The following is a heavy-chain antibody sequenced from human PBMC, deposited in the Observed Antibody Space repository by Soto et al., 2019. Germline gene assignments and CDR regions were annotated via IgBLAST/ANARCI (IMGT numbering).Heavy chain of an antibody. CDR2: IIPILGIA. CDR1: GGTFSSYT. J-gene: IGHJ4*02. V-gene: IGHV1-69*08. D-gene: IGHD3-10*01. CDR3: ARDNTHYYGSGSYYSG. Sequence: QVQLVQSGAEVKKPGSSVKVSCKASGGTFSSYTISWVRQAPGQGLEWMGRIIPILGIANYAQKFQGRVTITADKSTSTAYMELSSLRSEDTAVYYCARDNTHYYGSGSYYSGWGQGTLVTVSS.